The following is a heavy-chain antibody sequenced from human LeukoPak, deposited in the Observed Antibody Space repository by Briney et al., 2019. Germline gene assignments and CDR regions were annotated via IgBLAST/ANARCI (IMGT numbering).Heavy chain of an antibody. D-gene: IGHD4-17*01. CDR2: IYSGGGT. Sequence: GGSLRLSCAASGFTVSSNYMSWVRQVPGKGLEWVSVIYSGGGTYYADSVRGRFTIFRDNSKNTLYLQMNSLRAEDTAVYYCAREDMTTVTTRWAFDIWGQGSMVTVSS. CDR1: GFTVSSNY. CDR3: AREDMTTVTTRWAFDI. V-gene: IGHV3-66*01. J-gene: IGHJ3*02.